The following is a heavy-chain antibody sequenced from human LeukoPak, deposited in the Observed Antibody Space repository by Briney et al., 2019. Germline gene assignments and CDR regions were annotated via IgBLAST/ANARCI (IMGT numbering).Heavy chain of an antibody. CDR1: GFTFDDYA. CDR2: ISWNSGSI. V-gene: IGHV3-9*01. J-gene: IGHJ4*02. Sequence: PGGSLRLSCAASGFTFDDYAMHWVRQAPGKGLEWVSGISWNSGSIGYADSVKGRFTISRDNAKNSLYLQMNSLRAEDTAVYYCASLDLGYCSGGSCYPGKGHTYWGQGTLVTVSS. CDR3: ASLDLGYCSGGSCYPGKGHTY. D-gene: IGHD2-15*01.